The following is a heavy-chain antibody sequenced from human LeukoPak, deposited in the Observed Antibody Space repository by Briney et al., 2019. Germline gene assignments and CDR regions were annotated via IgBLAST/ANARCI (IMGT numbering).Heavy chain of an antibody. CDR2: ISSNGGST. J-gene: IGHJ3*02. V-gene: IGHV3-64D*06. D-gene: IGHD1-14*01. Sequence: PGGSLRLSCSASGFTFSSYAMHWVRQAPGKGLEYVSAISSNGGSTYYADSVKGRFTISRDNSKNTLYLQMSRLRAEDTALYFCARVRLDRSERNLDAFENWGQGTMVTVSS. CDR3: ARVRLDRSERNLDAFEN. CDR1: GFTFSSYA.